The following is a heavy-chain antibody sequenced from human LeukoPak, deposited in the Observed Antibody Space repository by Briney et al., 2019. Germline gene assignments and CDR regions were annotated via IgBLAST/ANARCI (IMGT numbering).Heavy chain of an antibody. J-gene: IGHJ4*02. CDR2: ISWNSGSI. CDR1: GFTFGDYA. D-gene: IGHD3-10*01. CDR3: AKDEVRRFGELFSFDY. Sequence: PGRSLRIYCAASGFTFGDYAMHWVRQAPGKGLEWVSGISWNSGSIGYADSVKGRFTISRDNAKNSLYLQMNSLRAEDTALYYCAKDEVRRFGELFSFDYWGQGTLVTVSS. V-gene: IGHV3-9*01.